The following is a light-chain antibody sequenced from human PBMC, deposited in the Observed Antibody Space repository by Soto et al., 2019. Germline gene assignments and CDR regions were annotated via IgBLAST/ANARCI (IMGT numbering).Light chain of an antibody. CDR2: DAS. CDR3: QQYNSYSST. Sequence: DIQMTQSPSTLSASVGDRVTITCRTSQSIGIWLAWYQQKPGKVPKVLIYDASSLASGAPSRFSGSGSGTEFTLTISSLQPDDFATYYCQQYNSYSSTLGRRTKVGIK. V-gene: IGKV1-5*01. CDR1: QSIGIW. J-gene: IGKJ1*01.